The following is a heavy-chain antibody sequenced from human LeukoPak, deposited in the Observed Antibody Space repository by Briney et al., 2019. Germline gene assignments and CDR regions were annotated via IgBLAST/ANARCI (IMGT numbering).Heavy chain of an antibody. CDR1: GFTFSSYW. CDR3: ARRAMSSGYDGWYFDL. CDR2: IKQDGSEK. J-gene: IGHJ2*01. D-gene: IGHD3-22*01. V-gene: IGHV3-7*01. Sequence: GGSLRLSCAASGFTFSSYWMSWVRQAPGKGLEWVANIKQDGSEKYYVDSVKGRFTISRDNAKNSLYLQMNSLRAEDTAVYYCARRAMSSGYDGWYFDLWGRGTLVTVSS.